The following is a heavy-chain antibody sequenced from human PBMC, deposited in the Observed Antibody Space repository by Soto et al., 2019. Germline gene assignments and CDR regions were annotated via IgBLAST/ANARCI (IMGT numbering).Heavy chain of an antibody. CDR2: IKRKTGGGAT. V-gene: IGHV3-15*01. D-gene: IGHD3-3*01. J-gene: IGHJ4*02. CDR3: TTALYYDYWSGYPYFDY. Sequence: GGSLGPSFPSPGFHFSNAWMGWVRQAPGKGLEWVGRIKRKTGGGATDYAAPVKGSFTISRDDSKNTLYLQMNCLITADTAVYYCTTALYYDYWSGYPYFDYWGQGTLVTVSS. CDR1: GFHFSNAW.